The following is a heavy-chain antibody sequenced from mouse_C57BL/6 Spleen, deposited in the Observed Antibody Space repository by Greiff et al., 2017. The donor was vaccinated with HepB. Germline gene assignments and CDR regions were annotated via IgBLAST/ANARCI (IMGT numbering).Heavy chain of an antibody. D-gene: IGHD2-4*01. J-gene: IGHJ4*01. CDR3: ARGDYDYPYYAMDY. V-gene: IGHV1-42*01. Sequence: EVQLQQSGPELVKPGASVKISCKASGYSFTGYYMNWVKQSPEKSLEWIGEINPSTGGTTYNQKFKAKATLTVDKSSSTAYMQLKGLTSEDSAVYYCARGDYDYPYYAMDYWGQGTSGTVSS. CDR2: INPSTGGT. CDR1: GYSFTGYY.